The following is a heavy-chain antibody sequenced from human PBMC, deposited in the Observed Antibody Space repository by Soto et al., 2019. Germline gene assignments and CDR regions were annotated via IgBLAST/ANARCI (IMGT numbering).Heavy chain of an antibody. Sequence: QVQLQESGPGLVKPSETLSLTCTVSGGSVSSGSYYWSWIRQPPGKGLEWIGYIYYSGSTNYNPSLKSRVTISVDTSKKQFSLKLSSVTAADTAVYYCARSTYYYDSSGSTNWFDPWGQGTLVTVSS. CDR2: IYYSGST. V-gene: IGHV4-61*01. CDR1: GGSVSSGSYY. CDR3: ARSTYYYDSSGSTNWFDP. D-gene: IGHD3-22*01. J-gene: IGHJ5*02.